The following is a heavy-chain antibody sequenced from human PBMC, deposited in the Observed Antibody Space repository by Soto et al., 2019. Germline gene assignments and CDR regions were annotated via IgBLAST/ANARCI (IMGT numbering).Heavy chain of an antibody. CDR3: ARVPHEDVAAYYYYGMDV. CDR2: IIPIFGTA. CDR1: GGTFSSYA. V-gene: IGHV1-69*01. J-gene: IGHJ6*02. D-gene: IGHD6-6*01. Sequence: QVQLVQSGAEVKKPGSSVKVSCKASGGTFSSYAISWVRQAPGQGLEWMGGIIPIFGTANYAQKFQGRVTITADESTSTAYMELSSLRSEDTAVYYCARVPHEDVAAYYYYGMDVWGQGTTVTVSS.